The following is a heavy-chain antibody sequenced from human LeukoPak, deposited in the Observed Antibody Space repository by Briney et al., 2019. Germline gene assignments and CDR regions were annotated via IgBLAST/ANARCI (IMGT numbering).Heavy chain of an antibody. D-gene: IGHD3-10*01. J-gene: IGHJ4*02. Sequence: GGSLRLSCAASGFSFSGYYMSWVRQAPGKGLEWVANIKQDGSEKYYLDSVEGRFTISRDNAKNTLYLQMNSLRAEDTAVYYCAKEFTPWFGDPTGFDYWGQGTLVTVSS. CDR1: GFSFSGYY. V-gene: IGHV3-7*05. CDR3: AKEFTPWFGDPTGFDY. CDR2: IKQDGSEK.